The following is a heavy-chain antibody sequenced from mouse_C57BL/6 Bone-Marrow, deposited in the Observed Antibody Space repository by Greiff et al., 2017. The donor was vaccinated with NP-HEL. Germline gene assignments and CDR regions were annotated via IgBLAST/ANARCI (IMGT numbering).Heavy chain of an antibody. CDR3: ARSLPYYYGLYYYAMDY. V-gene: IGHV1-39*01. CDR2: INPNYGTT. Sequence: EVKLMESGPELVKPGASVKISCKASGYSFTDYNMNWVKQSNGKSLEWIGVINPNYGTTSYNQQFKGKATLTVDQSSSTAYMQLNSLTSEDSAVYYCARSLPYYYGLYYYAMDYWGQGTSVTVSS. D-gene: IGHD1-1*01. CDR1: GYSFTDYN. J-gene: IGHJ4*01.